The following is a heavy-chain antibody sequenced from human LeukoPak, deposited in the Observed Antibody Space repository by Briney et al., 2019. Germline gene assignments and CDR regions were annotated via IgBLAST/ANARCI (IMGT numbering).Heavy chain of an antibody. CDR1: GFTFSSYG. J-gene: IGHJ4*02. CDR2: IWYDGRNK. D-gene: IGHD3-22*01. Sequence: PGGSLRLSCAASGFTFSSYGMHWVRQAPGKGLEWVAVIWYDGRNKYYADSVKGRFTISRDNSKNTLYLQMNSLRAEDTAVYYWAKGGDYYDSSGWLDYWGQGTLVTVSS. CDR3: AKGGDYYDSSGWLDY. V-gene: IGHV3-33*06.